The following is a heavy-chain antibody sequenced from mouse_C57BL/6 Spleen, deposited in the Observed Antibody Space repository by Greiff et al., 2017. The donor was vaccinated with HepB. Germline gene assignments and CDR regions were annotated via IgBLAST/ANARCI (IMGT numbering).Heavy chain of an antibody. CDR1: GYTFTSYW. D-gene: IGHD2-2*01. J-gene: IGHJ4*01. CDR2: IHPNSGST. CDR3: ARWLPHYYAMDY. V-gene: IGHV1-64*01. Sequence: QVHVKQPGAELVKPVASVKLSCKASGYTFTSYWMHWVKQRPGQGLEWIGMIHPNSGSTNYNEKFKSKATLTVDKSSSTAYMQLSSLTSEDSAVYYCARWLPHYYAMDYWGQGTSVTVSS.